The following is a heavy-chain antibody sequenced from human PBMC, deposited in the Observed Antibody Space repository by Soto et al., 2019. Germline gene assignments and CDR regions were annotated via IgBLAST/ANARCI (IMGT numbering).Heavy chain of an antibody. CDR1: GFTFSSYG. D-gene: IGHD1-26*01. CDR3: AKDLSYARGH. CDR2: ISYDGSNK. J-gene: IGHJ4*02. V-gene: IGHV3-30*18. Sequence: QVQLVESGGGVVQPGRSLRLSCAASGFTFSSYGMHWVRQAPGKGLEWVAVISYDGSNKYYADSVKGRFTISRDNSKNTLYLQMNSLRAEDTAVYYCAKDLSYARGHWGQGTLVTVSS.